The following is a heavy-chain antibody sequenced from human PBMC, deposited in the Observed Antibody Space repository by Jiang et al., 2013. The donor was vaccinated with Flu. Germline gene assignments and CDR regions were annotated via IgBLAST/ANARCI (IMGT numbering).Heavy chain of an antibody. CDR2: INHSGST. J-gene: IGHJ5*02. CDR3: ARGQALIAADWFDP. V-gene: IGHV4-34*01. Sequence: LLKPSETLSLTCAVYGGSFSGYYWSWIRQPPGKGLEWIGEINHSGSTNYNPSLKSRVTISVDTSKNQFSLKLSSVTAADTAVYYCARGQALIAADWFDPWGQGTLVTVSS. CDR1: GGSFSGYY. D-gene: IGHD3-22*01.